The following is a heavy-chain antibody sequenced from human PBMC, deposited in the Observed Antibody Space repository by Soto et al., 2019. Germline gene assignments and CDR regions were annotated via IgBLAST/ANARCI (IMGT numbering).Heavy chain of an antibody. V-gene: IGHV1-69*02. CDR1: GDTFSFYT. CDR2: VNPILAMS. Sequence: QVQLVQSGAEVKKPGSSVKVSCKASGDTFSFYTLNLVRQASGQGFEWVGRVNPILAMSSSAHKFQGRVAMFADKSTGTADMELRSLRSDDTAVYYCATSYGSGSSPFDYWGQGTLVTVSS. J-gene: IGHJ4*02. CDR3: ATSYGSGSSPFDY. D-gene: IGHD3-10*01.